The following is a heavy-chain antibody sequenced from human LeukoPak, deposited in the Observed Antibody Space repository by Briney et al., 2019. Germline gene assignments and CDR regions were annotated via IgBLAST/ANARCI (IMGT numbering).Heavy chain of an antibody. V-gene: IGHV4-59*01. J-gene: IGHJ4*02. Sequence: SETLSLTCTASGDSISSYYWSWIRQPPGKGLEWIRYIYYSGSTNYNPSLKSRVTISVDTSKNQFSLKLSSVPAADTAVYYCARDRRPPGSRSWIFVYWGQGTLVTVSS. CDR3: ARDRRPPGSRSWIFVY. CDR2: IYYSGST. D-gene: IGHD6-13*01. CDR1: GDSISSYY.